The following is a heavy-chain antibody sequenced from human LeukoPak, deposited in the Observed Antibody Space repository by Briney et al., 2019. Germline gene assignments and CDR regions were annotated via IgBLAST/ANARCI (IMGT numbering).Heavy chain of an antibody. CDR3: ARGVVWGSYRHFDY. V-gene: IGHV4-59*01. CDR1: GGSISSYY. CDR2: IYYSGST. Sequence: PSETLSLTCTVSGGSISSYYWSWFRQPPGKGLEWIGYIYYSGSTNYNPSLKSRVTISVDTSKNQFSLKLSSVTAADTAVYYCARGVVWGSYRHFDYWGQGTLVTVSS. J-gene: IGHJ4*02. D-gene: IGHD3-16*02.